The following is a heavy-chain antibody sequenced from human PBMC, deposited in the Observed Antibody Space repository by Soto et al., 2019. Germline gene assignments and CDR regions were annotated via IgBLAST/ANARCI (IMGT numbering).Heavy chain of an antibody. CDR1: GYTFTSYV. V-gene: IGHV1-3*01. CDR2: INAGNSDT. CDR3: ARDSPPVDY. J-gene: IGHJ4*02. Sequence: ASVKVSCKASGYTFTSYVMHWVRQAPGQRLEWMGWINAGNSDTTYSQKFQGRVTITSDTYASTAYMELRSLRSDDTAVYYCARDSPPVDYWGQGTLVTVSS.